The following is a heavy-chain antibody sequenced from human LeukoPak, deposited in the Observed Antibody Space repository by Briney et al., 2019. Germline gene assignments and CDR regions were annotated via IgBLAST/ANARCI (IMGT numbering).Heavy chain of an antibody. V-gene: IGHV3-23*01. D-gene: IGHD3-9*01. CDR1: GFTFSSYA. CDR2: ISGSGGST. Sequence: GGSLRLSCAASGFTFSSYALSWVRQAPGKGLEWVSAISGSGGSTYYADSVKGRFTISRDNSKNTLYLQMNSLRAEDTAVYYCAKDRGTTKYYDILTGSLNWGQGTLVTVSS. CDR3: AKDRGTTKYYDILTGSLN. J-gene: IGHJ4*02.